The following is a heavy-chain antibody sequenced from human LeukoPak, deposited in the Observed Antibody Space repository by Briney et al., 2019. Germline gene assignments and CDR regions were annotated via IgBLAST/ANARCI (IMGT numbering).Heavy chain of an antibody. Sequence: PSETLSLTCTVSGGSISSSSYYSGWIRQPPGKGLEWIGSIYYSGSTLYNPSLKSRVTISVDTSKNQFSLKLSSVTAADTAVYYCARHLGGGTYYVYYCGQGTLVTVSS. J-gene: IGHJ4*02. V-gene: IGHV4-39*01. CDR1: GGSISSSSYY. D-gene: IGHD3-16*01. CDR3: ARHLGGGTYYVYY. CDR2: IYYSGST.